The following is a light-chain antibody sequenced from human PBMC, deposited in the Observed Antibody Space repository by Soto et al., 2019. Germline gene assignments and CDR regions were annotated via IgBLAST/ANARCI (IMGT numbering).Light chain of an antibody. CDR2: SAS. Sequence: IQMTQSPSSVSASVGDTVTITCRASQGIGSWLAWYHQIPGKAPKLLIYSASSLQSGTPSRFTGRGSGAAFTLTITNLQPQDVGVYHCQQASYFPLIFGGGTKVDIX. J-gene: IGKJ4*01. CDR3: QQASYFPLI. CDR1: QGIGSW. V-gene: IGKV1-12*01.